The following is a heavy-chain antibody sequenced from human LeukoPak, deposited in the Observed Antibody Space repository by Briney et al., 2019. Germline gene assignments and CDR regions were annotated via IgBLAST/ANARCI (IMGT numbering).Heavy chain of an antibody. V-gene: IGHV4-34*01. CDR2: ISHGGIT. D-gene: IGHD6-19*01. CDR3: ARVIAVAVDYYYGYTDV. J-gene: IGHJ6*03. Sequence: PSETLSLPYGVYGRSLSGYYWSCLPHPTGRGRVWIGEISHGGITKYNPSLTSRVTISVDSSKKQLSLSLTSVTAAKRAVYYCARVIAVAVDYYYGYTDVWGKGSSVTVSS. CDR1: GRSLSGYY.